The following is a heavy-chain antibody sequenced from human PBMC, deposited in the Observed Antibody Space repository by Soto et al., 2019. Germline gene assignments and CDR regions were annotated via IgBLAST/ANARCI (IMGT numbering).Heavy chain of an antibody. CDR1: GFTFSSYG. Sequence: PGGSLRLSCAASGFTFSSYGMHWVRQAPGKGLEWVAVISFDGTKKYYADSVKGRFTISRDNSKNTLFLQMNSLRAEDTALYYCAKYSENGGHGDWFDPWGPGTLVTVSS. CDR2: ISFDGTKK. CDR3: AKYSENGGHGDWFDP. D-gene: IGHD4-17*01. J-gene: IGHJ5*02. V-gene: IGHV3-30*18.